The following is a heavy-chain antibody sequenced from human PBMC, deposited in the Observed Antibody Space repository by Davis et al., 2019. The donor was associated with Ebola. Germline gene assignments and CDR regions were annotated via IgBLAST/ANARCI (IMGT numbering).Heavy chain of an antibody. J-gene: IGHJ4*02. D-gene: IGHD1-26*01. CDR2: INHSGTT. Sequence: SETLSLTCAVYGGSFSGYYWTWIRQPPGKGLEWVGEINHSGTTNYNPSLKSRVTISADKSKNQFSLKVNSVTAADTAVYYCARAVGLYQMLYFDSWGRGTLVTVSS. CDR1: GGSFSGYY. CDR3: ARAVGLYQMLYFDS. V-gene: IGHV4-34*01.